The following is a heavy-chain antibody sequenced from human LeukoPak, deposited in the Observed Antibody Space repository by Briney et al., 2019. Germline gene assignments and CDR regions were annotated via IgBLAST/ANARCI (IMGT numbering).Heavy chain of an antibody. CDR2: ISSSGSII. V-gene: IGHV3-48*03. D-gene: IGHD4-17*01. J-gene: IGHJ5*02. CDR3: ASHYGDEVWYIWFDP. CDR1: GFTFSSYE. Sequence: GGSLRLSCAASGFTFSSYEMNWVRQAPGKGLEWVSYISSSGSIIYYADSVKGRFTISRDNAKNSLYRQMNSLRAEDTAVYYCASHYGDEVWYIWFDPWGQGTLVTVSS.